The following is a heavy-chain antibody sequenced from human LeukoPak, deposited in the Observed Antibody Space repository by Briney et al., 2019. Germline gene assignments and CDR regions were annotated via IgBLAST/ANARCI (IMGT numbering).Heavy chain of an antibody. D-gene: IGHD7-27*01. CDR1: GFTFSSYA. J-gene: IGHJ4*02. CDR3: ARDQGVTGFDY. Sequence: GGSLRLSCAASGFTFSSYAMSWVRQAPGKGLEWVSSISSSSSYIYYADSVKGRFTISRDNAKNSLYLQMNSLRAEDTAVYYCARDQGVTGFDYWGQGTLVTVSS. CDR2: ISSSSSYI. V-gene: IGHV3-21*01.